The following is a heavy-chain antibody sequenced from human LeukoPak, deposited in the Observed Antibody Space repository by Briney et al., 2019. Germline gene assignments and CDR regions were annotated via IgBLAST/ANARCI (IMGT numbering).Heavy chain of an antibody. J-gene: IGHJ4*02. D-gene: IGHD4-17*01. CDR1: GFTVSTNY. CDR3: ARETYGDYCALAY. CDR2: IYSGGST. V-gene: IGHV3-53*01. Sequence: GGSLRLSCTASGFTVSTNYMGWVRQAPGKGLEWVSVIYSGGSTYYADSVKGRFTISRDNSKNMLYLQMNSLRAEDTAIYYCARETYGDYCALAYWGQGTLVTVSS.